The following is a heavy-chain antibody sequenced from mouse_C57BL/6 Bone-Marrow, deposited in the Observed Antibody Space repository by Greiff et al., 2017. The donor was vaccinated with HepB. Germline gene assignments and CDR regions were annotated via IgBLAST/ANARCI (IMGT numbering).Heavy chain of an antibody. V-gene: IGHV1-26*01. CDR2: INPNNGGT. D-gene: IGHD1-1*01. CDR3: ARPITTVVAGENYAMDY. CDR1: GYTFTDYY. Sequence: EVQLQQSGPELVKPGASVKISCKASGYTFTDYYMNWVKQSHGKSLEWIGDINPNNGGTSYNQKFKGKATLTVDKSSSTAYMELCSLTSEDSAVYYCARPITTVVAGENYAMDYWGQGTSVTVSS. J-gene: IGHJ4*01.